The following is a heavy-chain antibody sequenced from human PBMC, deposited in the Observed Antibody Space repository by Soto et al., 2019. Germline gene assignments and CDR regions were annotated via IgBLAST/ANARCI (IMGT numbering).Heavy chain of an antibody. CDR1: GFSLSTSGVG. Sequence: SGPTLVNPTQTLTLTCTFSGFSLSTSGVGVGWIRQPPGKALECLALIYWDDDKRYSPSLKSRLTITMDTSKNQVVLTMTNMDNVDTGTYSCAHRLPSGYYYNGGTFNYWGQGALVTVSS. D-gene: IGHD3-22*01. CDR3: AHRLPSGYYYNGGTFNY. J-gene: IGHJ4*02. CDR2: IYWDDDK. V-gene: IGHV2-5*02.